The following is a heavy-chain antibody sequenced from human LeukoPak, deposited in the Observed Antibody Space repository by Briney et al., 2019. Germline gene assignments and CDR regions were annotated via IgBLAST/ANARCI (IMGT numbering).Heavy chain of an antibody. V-gene: IGHV3-33*01. CDR3: ARGGYYYDSSGYYPFDY. CDR1: GFTFSSYG. CDR2: IWYDGSNK. D-gene: IGHD3-22*01. Sequence: GSLRLSCAASGFTFSSYGMHWVRQAPGKGLEWVAVIWYDGSNKYYADSVKGRFTISRDNSKNTLYLQMNSLRAEDTAVYYCARGGYYYDSSGYYPFDYWGQGTLVTVSS. J-gene: IGHJ4*02.